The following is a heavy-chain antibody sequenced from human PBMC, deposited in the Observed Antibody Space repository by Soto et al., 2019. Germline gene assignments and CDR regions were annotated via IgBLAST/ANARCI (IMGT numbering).Heavy chain of an antibody. CDR1: GFTFSGYA. J-gene: IGHJ1*01. D-gene: IGHD6-13*01. V-gene: IGHV3-23*01. CDR2: ISGSGGNT. CDR3: AKAPYSSSWYGEEYFQH. Sequence: GGSLRLSCAASGFTFSGYAMSWVRQAPGKGLEWVSAISGSGGNTYYADSVKGRLTISRDNSKNTLFLQMNSLRGEDTAVYYCAKAPYSSSWYGEEYFQHWGRGTLVTVSS.